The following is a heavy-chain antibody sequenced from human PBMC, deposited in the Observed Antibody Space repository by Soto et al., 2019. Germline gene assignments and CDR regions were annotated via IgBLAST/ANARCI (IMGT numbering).Heavy chain of an antibody. Sequence: GGSLRLSCAASGFTFSSYAMHWVRQAPGKGLEWVAVISYDGSNKYYADSVKGRFTISRDNSKNTLYLQMNSLRAEDTAVYYCARDQWQGGLEIQLWLAPDYWGQGTLVTVS. CDR1: GFTFSSYA. J-gene: IGHJ4*02. CDR2: ISYDGSNK. CDR3: ARDQWQGGLEIQLWLAPDY. V-gene: IGHV3-30-3*01. D-gene: IGHD5-18*01.